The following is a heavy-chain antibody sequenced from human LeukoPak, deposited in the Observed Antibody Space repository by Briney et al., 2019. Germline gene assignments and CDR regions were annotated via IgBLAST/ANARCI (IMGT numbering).Heavy chain of an antibody. CDR1: GFTFRHYW. Sequence: PGGSLRLSCAASGFTFRHYWMSWVRQAPGKGLEWVANMNGDGSEKYYVDSVKGRFTISRDNLKNVLYLQMNSLKVEDTALYYCARGLFLSGYLDAFDIWGQGTVVTVSS. D-gene: IGHD3-22*01. J-gene: IGHJ3*02. CDR2: MNGDGSEK. V-gene: IGHV3-7*03. CDR3: ARGLFLSGYLDAFDI.